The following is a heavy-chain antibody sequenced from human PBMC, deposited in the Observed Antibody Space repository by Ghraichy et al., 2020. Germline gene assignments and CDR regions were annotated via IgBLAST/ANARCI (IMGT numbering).Heavy chain of an antibody. CDR1: GGSFSGYY. D-gene: IGHD1-26*01. CDR2: INHSGST. V-gene: IGHV4-34*01. Sequence: SETLSLTCAVYGGSFSGYYWSWIRQPPGKGLEWIGEINHSGSTNYNPSLKSRVTISVDTSKNQFSLKLSSVTAADTAVYYCARGGRRPMSGSYPLSNFDYWGQGTLVTVSS. CDR3: ARGGRRPMSGSYPLSNFDY. J-gene: IGHJ4*02.